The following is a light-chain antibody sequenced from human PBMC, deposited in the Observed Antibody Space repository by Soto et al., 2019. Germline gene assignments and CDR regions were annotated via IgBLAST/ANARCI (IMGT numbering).Light chain of an antibody. Sequence: EVVLTQSPGTLSLSPGERATLSCRASQNIRGNELARYLQKPGQAPRLLIYRGSSRATGIPDRFSGRGSGTDFTLTISRLEPEDFAVYYCQDYGTSAPWTFGQGTKVEIK. J-gene: IGKJ1*01. CDR3: QDYGTSAPWT. CDR2: RGS. CDR1: QNIRGNE. V-gene: IGKV3-20*01.